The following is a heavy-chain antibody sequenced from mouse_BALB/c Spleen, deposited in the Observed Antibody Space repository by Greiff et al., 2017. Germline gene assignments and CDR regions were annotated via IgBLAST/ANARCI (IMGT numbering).Heavy chain of an antibody. Sequence: EVQRVESGGGLVQPGGSRKLSCAASGFTFSSFGMHWVRQAPEKGLEWVAYISSGSSTIYYADTVKGRFTISRDNPKNTLFLQMTSLRSEDTAMYYCARGSYGSLYFDYWGQGTTLTVSS. CDR3: ARGSYGSLYFDY. J-gene: IGHJ2*01. V-gene: IGHV5-17*02. CDR2: ISSGSSTI. CDR1: GFTFSSFG. D-gene: IGHD1-1*01.